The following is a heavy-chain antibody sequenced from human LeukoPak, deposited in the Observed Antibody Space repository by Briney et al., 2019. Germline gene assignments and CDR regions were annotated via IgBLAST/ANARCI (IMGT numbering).Heavy chain of an antibody. D-gene: IGHD3-22*01. V-gene: IGHV3-23*01. CDR1: GFTFSNYN. CDR3: AKAPIAMIVVAKFYFDY. Sequence: PGGSLRLSCAASGFTFSNYNMAWVRQAPGKGLEWVSSVSGSGSSTYYADSVKGRFTISRDNSKSTLYLQMNILRAEETAVYYCAKAPIAMIVVAKFYFDYWGQGALVTVSS. CDR2: VSGSGSST. J-gene: IGHJ4*02.